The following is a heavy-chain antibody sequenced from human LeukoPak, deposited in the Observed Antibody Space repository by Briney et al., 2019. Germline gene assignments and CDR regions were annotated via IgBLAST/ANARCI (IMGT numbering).Heavy chain of an antibody. Sequence: GRSLRLSCAASGFNFDDYAMHWVRQAPGKGLEWVSGVSWNSGSLDHADAVRGRFTISRDNAKKYLYLQMDGLRDEDTALYYCAKDRVETATIGLMGDALDFWGQGTMVTVSS. CDR2: VSWNSGSL. V-gene: IGHV3-9*01. CDR3: AKDRVETATIGLMGDALDF. J-gene: IGHJ3*01. CDR1: GFNFDDYA. D-gene: IGHD5-24*01.